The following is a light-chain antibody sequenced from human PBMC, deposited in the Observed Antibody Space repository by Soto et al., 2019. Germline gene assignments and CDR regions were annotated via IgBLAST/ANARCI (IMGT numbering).Light chain of an antibody. CDR2: GNS. V-gene: IGLV1-40*01. Sequence: QSVLTQPPSVSGAPGQRVTISCTGSSSNIGAGYDVHWYQQLPGTAPKLLIYGNSNRPSGVPDRFSGSKSGTSASLAITGPPAEDEADYYCQSYDSSLSGYVFGTGTKLTVL. J-gene: IGLJ1*01. CDR3: QSYDSSLSGYV. CDR1: SSNIGAGYD.